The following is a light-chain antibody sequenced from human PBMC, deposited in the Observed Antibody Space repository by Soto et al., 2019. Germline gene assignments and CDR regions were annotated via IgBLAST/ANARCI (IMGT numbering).Light chain of an antibody. J-gene: IGLJ1*01. Sequence: QSVLTQSPSASASLGASVKLTCTLSSGHSSYAIAWHQQQPEKGPRYLMKLNSDGSHSKGDGIPDRFSGSSSGAERYLTISSLQSEDEADYYCQTWGTGFFGTGTKLTVL. CDR1: SGHSSYA. V-gene: IGLV4-69*01. CDR3: QTWGTGF. CDR2: LNSDGSH.